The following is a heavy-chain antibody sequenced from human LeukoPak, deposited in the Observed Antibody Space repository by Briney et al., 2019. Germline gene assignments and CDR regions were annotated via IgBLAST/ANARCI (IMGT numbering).Heavy chain of an antibody. V-gene: IGHV3-23*01. CDR2: ISNNGGYT. CDR3: ARVSLRRYCSSTSCPMGY. D-gene: IGHD2-2*01. CDR1: GFTFSSSA. Sequence: GGSLRLSCAASGFTFSSSAMSWVRQAPGKGLEWVSAISNNGGYTYYADSVQGRFTISRDNSKSTLCLQMNSLRAEDTAVYYCARVSLRRYCSSTSCPMGYWGQGTLVTVSS. J-gene: IGHJ4*02.